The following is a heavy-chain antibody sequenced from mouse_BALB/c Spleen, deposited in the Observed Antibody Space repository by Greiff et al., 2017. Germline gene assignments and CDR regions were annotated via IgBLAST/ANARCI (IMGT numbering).Heavy chain of an antibody. V-gene: IGHV5-12-2*01. D-gene: IGHD2-4*01. CDR1: GFTFSSYT. CDR3: ARHRTMITTDYFDY. J-gene: IGHJ2*01. CDR2: ISNGGGST. Sequence: EVMLVESGGGLVQPGGSLKLSCAASGFTFSSYTMSWVRQTPEKRLEWVAYISNGGGSTYYPDTVKGRFTISRDNAKNTLYLQMSSLKSEDTAMYYCARHRTMITTDYFDYWGQGTTLTVSS.